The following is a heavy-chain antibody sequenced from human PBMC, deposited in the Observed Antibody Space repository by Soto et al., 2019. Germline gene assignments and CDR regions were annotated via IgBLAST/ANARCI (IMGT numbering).Heavy chain of an antibody. Sequence: GGSLRLSCAASGFTFSSYSMNWVRQAPGKGLEWVSSISSSSSYIYYADSVKGRFTISRDNAKNSLYLQMNSLRAEDTAVYYCARGGELGYCSGGSCYSENYWGQGTLVTVSS. D-gene: IGHD2-15*01. J-gene: IGHJ4*02. CDR3: ARGGELGYCSGGSCYSENY. CDR1: GFTFSSYS. V-gene: IGHV3-21*01. CDR2: ISSSSSYI.